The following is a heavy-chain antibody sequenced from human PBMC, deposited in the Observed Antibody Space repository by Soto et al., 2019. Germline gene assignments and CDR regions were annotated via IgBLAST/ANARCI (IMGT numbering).Heavy chain of an antibody. CDR3: ARDPLPYGANSPIDC. D-gene: IGHD4-17*01. CDR2: INSDGSIT. CDR1: GFSFSTYW. V-gene: IGHV3-74*01. J-gene: IGHJ4*02. Sequence: GGSLRLSCAPSGFSFSTYWMHWVRQAPEKGLVWVSRINSDGSITNYADSVRGRFTISRDNAKNTLYLQMNSLRAEDTAVYYCARDPLPYGANSPIDCWGQETLLTVSS.